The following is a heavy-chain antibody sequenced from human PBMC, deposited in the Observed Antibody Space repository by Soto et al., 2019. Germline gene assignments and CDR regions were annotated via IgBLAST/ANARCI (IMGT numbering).Heavy chain of an antibody. V-gene: IGHV1-69*13. D-gene: IGHD4-17*01. CDR1: GGTFSSYA. CDR2: IIPIFGTA. CDR3: ARVPRTYGNWFDP. J-gene: IGHJ5*02. Sequence: SVKVSCKASGGTFSSYAISWVRQAPGQGLEWMGGIIPIFGTANYAQKFQGRVTITADESTSTAYMELSSLRSEDTAVYYCARVPRTYGNWFDPWGQGTLVTVSS.